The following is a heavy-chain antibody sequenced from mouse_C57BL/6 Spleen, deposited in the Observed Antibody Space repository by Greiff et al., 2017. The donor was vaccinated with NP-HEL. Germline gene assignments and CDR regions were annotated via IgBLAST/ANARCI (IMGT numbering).Heavy chain of an antibody. CDR3: ARGLLGYFDV. CDR1: GYSFTSYY. J-gene: IGHJ1*03. D-gene: IGHD2-10*01. V-gene: IGHV1-66*01. CDR2: IYPGSGNT. Sequence: QVQLQQSGPELVKPGASVKISCKASGYSFTSYYIHWVKQRPGQGLEWIGWIYPGSGNTKYNEKFKGKATLTADTSSSTAYMQLSSLTSEDSAVYYCARGLLGYFDVWGTGTTVTVSS.